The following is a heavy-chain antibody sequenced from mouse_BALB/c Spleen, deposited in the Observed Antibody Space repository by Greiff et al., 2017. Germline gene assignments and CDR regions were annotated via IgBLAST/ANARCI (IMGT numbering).Heavy chain of an antibody. CDR2: ISSGGSYT. CDR1: GFTFSSYG. CDR3: ARHGKPRGDY. Sequence: EVKLMESGGDLVKPGGSLKLSCAASGFTFSSYGMSWVRQTPDKRLEWVATISSGGSYTYYPDSVKGRFTISRDNAKNTLYLQMSSLKSEDTAMYYCARHGKPRGDYWGQGTSVTVSS. J-gene: IGHJ4*01. V-gene: IGHV5-6*01. D-gene: IGHD2-1*01.